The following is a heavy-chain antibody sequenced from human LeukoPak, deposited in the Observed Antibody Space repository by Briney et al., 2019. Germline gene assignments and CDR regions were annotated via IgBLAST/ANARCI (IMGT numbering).Heavy chain of an antibody. CDR2: INPNSGGT. D-gene: IGHD2-21*02. CDR1: GYTFTGYY. V-gene: IGHV1-2*02. Sequence: ASVKVSCKASGYTFTGYYMHWVRQAPGQGLEWMGWINPNSGGTNYAQKFQGRVTMTRGTSISTAYMELSRLRSDDTAVYYCARDHCGGDCYSEGFDYWGQGTLVTVSS. J-gene: IGHJ4*02. CDR3: ARDHCGGDCYSEGFDY.